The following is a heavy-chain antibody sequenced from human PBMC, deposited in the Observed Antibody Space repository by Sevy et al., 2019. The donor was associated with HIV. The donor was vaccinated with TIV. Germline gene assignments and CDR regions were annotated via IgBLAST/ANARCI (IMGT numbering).Heavy chain of an antibody. CDR1: GFTFRNYD. Sequence: GGSLRLSCAASGFTFRNYDMHWVRQAPGKGLEWISFIRYDGSHKSYAESVKGRFTISRDNSKNTLDLHMISLRPEDTAVYFCAKDAPSRFDYWGQGALVTVSS. J-gene: IGHJ4*02. CDR2: IRYDGSHK. V-gene: IGHV3-30*02. CDR3: AKDAPSRFDY.